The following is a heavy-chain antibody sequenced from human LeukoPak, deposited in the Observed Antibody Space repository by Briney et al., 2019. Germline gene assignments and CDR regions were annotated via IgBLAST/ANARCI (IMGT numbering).Heavy chain of an antibody. CDR1: GFTISAYD. Sequence: GGSLRLSCSASGFTISAYDMHWARQAPGKGPEFLSVISANGDNVQYADSVKGRFTVSRGTFKNTLYLQMSSLRPEDTAVYYCEKGGGDWGQGTLVTVAS. CDR3: EKGGGD. V-gene: IGHV3-64D*09. CDR2: ISANGDNV. J-gene: IGHJ4*02.